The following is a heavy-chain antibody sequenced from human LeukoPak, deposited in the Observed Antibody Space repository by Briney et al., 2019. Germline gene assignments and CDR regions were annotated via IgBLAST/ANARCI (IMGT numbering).Heavy chain of an antibody. CDR2: IYSGGSK. CDR3: VRYSSNGWYHGY. J-gene: IGHJ4*02. D-gene: IGHD6-19*01. Sequence: GGSLRLSCAASGFTVSSNYMSWVRQAPGKGLEWVSVIYSGGSKSYADSVKGRFTISRDNSKNTLYLQMNSLRAEDTAVYYCVRYSSNGWYHGYWGQGTLVTVSS. CDR1: GFTVSSNY. V-gene: IGHV3-66*01.